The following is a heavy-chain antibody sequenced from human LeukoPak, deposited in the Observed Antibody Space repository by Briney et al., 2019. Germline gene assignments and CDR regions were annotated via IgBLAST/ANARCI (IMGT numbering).Heavy chain of an antibody. Sequence: GASLRLSCAASGFTFSAYAMSWVRQAPGKGLECVSTLTDSGVYTSYADSVKGRFTISRDNSENTLYLQMNGLRAGDTAVYYCAKGIVGATRNLDSWGQGTLVTVSS. CDR3: AKGIVGATRNLDS. CDR2: LTDSGVYT. D-gene: IGHD1-26*01. V-gene: IGHV3-23*01. J-gene: IGHJ4*02. CDR1: GFTFSAYA.